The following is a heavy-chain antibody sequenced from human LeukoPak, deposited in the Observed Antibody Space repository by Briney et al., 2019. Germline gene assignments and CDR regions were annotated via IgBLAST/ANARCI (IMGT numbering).Heavy chain of an antibody. Sequence: PSETLSLTCTVSGGSISTFYWSWIRQPPGKGLEWIGYIYYSGSAKYNPSLKSRVTMSVDTSKNQFSLKLTSVTAADTAVYYCAREIATSGGNSRALDYWGQGTLVTVSS. CDR1: GGSISTFY. CDR2: IYYSGSA. D-gene: IGHD4-23*01. V-gene: IGHV4-59*12. J-gene: IGHJ4*02. CDR3: AREIATSGGNSRALDY.